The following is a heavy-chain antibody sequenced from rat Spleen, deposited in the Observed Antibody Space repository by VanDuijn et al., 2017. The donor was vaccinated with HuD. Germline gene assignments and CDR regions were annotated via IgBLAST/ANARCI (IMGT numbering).Heavy chain of an antibody. CDR2: ISYDGFDT. CDR3: TTSSPEY. Sequence: EVQLVESGGGLVQPGRSLKLSCAASGFTFSDYYMACVRHAPTEGLEWVASISYDGFDTYYRDSVKGRFTISRDNAKSSLYLQMDSLRSEDTATYYCTTSSPEYWGQGVMVTVSS. J-gene: IGHJ2*01. CDR1: GFTFSDYY. V-gene: IGHV5-20*01. D-gene: IGHD3-8*01.